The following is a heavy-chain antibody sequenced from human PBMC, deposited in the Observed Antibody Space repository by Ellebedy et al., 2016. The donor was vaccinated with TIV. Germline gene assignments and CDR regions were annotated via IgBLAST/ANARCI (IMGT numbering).Heavy chain of an antibody. Sequence: MPSETLSLTCTVSGGSISSSSYYWGWIRQPPGKGLEWIGSIYYSGSTYYNPSLKSRVTISVDTSKNQFSLKLSSVTAADTAVYYCARPSVELCWYCYFDYWGQGTLVTVSS. V-gene: IGHV4-39*01. CDR3: ARPSVELCWYCYFDY. CDR1: GGSISSSSYY. D-gene: IGHD2-21*01. J-gene: IGHJ4*02. CDR2: IYYSGST.